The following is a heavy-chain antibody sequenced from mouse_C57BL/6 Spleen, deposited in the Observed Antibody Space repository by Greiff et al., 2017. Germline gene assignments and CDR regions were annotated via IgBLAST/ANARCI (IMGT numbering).Heavy chain of an antibody. Sequence: VKLMESGAELVRPGTSVKVSCKASGYAFTNYLIEWVKQRPGQGLEWIGVINPGSGGTNYNEKFKGKATLTADKSSSTAYMQLSSLTSEDSAVYVCARSYGRDYYAMDYWGQGTSVTVSS. J-gene: IGHJ4*01. CDR2: INPGSGGT. CDR3: ARSYGRDYYAMDY. D-gene: IGHD1-1*01. CDR1: GYAFTNYL. V-gene: IGHV1-54*01.